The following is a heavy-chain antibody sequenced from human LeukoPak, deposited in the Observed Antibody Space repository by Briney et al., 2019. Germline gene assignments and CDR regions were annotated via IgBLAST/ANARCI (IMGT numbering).Heavy chain of an antibody. Sequence: PSETLSLTCAVYGGSFSGYYWSWIRQPPGKGLEWIGEINHSGSTNYNPSLKSRVTISVDTPKNQFSLKLSSVTAADTAVYYCASATYGEMVYWGQGTLVTVSS. J-gene: IGHJ4*02. CDR2: INHSGST. D-gene: IGHD4-17*01. V-gene: IGHV4-34*01. CDR3: ASATYGEMVY. CDR1: GGSFSGYY.